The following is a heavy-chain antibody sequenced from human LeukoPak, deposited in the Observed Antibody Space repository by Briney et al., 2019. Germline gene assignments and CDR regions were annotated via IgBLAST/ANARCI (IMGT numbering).Heavy chain of an antibody. J-gene: IGHJ4*02. Sequence: ASVKVSCKASGYTFTRYDINWVRQAPGQGLEWMGWISAYNGNTNYAQKLQGRVTMTTDTSTSTAYMELRSLRSDDTAVYYCAREVSGYSSGWYEDYWGQGTLVTVSS. CDR3: AREVSGYSSGWYEDY. V-gene: IGHV1-18*01. CDR1: GYTFTRYD. D-gene: IGHD6-19*01. CDR2: ISAYNGNT.